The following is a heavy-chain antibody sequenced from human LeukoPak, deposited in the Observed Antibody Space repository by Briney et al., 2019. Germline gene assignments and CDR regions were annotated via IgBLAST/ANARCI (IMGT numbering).Heavy chain of an antibody. V-gene: IGHV3-20*04. D-gene: IGHD2-2*01. J-gene: IGHJ4*02. CDR2: INWNGGST. CDR3: ARELSCSSTSCYHY. CDR1: GFIFDDYG. Sequence: GGSLRLSCAASGFIFDDYGMSWVRQAPGKGLEWVSGINWNGGSTGYADSVKGRFTISRDNGKNSLYLQMNSLRAEDTALYYCARELSCSSTSCYHYWGLGTLVTVSS.